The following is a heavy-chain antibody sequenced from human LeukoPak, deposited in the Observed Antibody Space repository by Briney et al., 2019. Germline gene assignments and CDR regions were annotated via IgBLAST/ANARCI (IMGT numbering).Heavy chain of an antibody. D-gene: IGHD3-16*01. Sequence: ASVKVSCKASGYTFTAYYIHWVRQAPGQRLEWMGWVSPNNGGTNYAQKFQGRVTMTRDTSISTLYMDLNSLRSDDTAVYYCARSDVLYASQGAARYFNHWGQGTLVTVSS. CDR1: GYTFTAYY. V-gene: IGHV1-2*02. J-gene: IGHJ4*02. CDR2: VSPNNGGT. CDR3: ARSDVLYASQGAARYFNH.